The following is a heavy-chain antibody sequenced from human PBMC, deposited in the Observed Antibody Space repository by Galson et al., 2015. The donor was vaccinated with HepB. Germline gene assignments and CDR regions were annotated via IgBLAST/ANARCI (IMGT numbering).Heavy chain of an antibody. J-gene: IGHJ6*02. CDR3: AKEVWDLQEGSVGPDV. Sequence: SLRLSCEASGFTFSSYAMSWVRQAPGKGLEWVSGISGSPGSTYYAESVKGRSSISRDNSKNTVYLQMNSLRVEDTAIYYCAKEVWDLQEGSVGPDVWGQGTTVTVSS. CDR2: ISGSPGST. D-gene: IGHD1-26*01. CDR1: GFTFSSYA. V-gene: IGHV3-23*01.